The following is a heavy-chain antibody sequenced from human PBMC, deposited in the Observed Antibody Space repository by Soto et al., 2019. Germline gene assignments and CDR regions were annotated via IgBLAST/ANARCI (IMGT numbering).Heavy chain of an antibody. Sequence: SETLSLTCTVSGDSISSNTYSWGWIRQPPGKGLEYIGTIHFSGNTYYNPSLNSRVTISVDTSKNQFSLKLTSVTAADTAVYYCARLAQDIVVVVAVTDAFDIWGQGTMVTVS. CDR2: IHFSGNT. D-gene: IGHD2-15*01. J-gene: IGHJ3*02. CDR1: GDSISSNTYS. CDR3: ARLAQDIVVVVAVTDAFDI. V-gene: IGHV4-39*01.